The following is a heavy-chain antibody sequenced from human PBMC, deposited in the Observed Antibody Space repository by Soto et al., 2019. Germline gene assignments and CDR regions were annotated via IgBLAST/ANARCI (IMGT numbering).Heavy chain of an antibody. J-gene: IGHJ4*02. D-gene: IGHD2-15*01. V-gene: IGHV1-8*02. CDR3: ARGRGRYCRGGSCYLQ. Sequence: QVQLVQSGAEVKKPGASVKVSCKASGYTFTSYDINWVRQATGQGLEWMGWMNPNSGNTGYAQKFQGRVTMTRNTSISRGDMELSSLRSENTALYYCARGRGRYCRGGSCYLQWGQGTLVTVSS. CDR1: GYTFTSYD. CDR2: MNPNSGNT.